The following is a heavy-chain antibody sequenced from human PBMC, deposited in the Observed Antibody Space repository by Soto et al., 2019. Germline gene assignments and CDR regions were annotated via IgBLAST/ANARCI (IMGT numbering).Heavy chain of an antibody. CDR1: GFTFSNYA. V-gene: IGHV3-33*01. CDR2: IWYDGSDK. Sequence: GGSLRLSCAASGFTFSNYAMHWVRQAPGKGLEWVTIIWYDGSDKNYGDSVKGRFTISRDNSKNTLYLQMNSLRVEGTAVYYCARDSGGDYHNYYMDVWGKGTTVTVSS. CDR3: ARDSGGDYHNYYMDV. J-gene: IGHJ6*03. D-gene: IGHD4-17*01.